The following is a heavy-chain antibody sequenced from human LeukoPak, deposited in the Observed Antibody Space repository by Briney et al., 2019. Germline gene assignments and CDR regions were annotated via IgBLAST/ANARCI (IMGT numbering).Heavy chain of an antibody. J-gene: IGHJ5*02. D-gene: IGHD4-17*01. V-gene: IGHV1-8*01. CDR2: MNPNSGNT. Sequence: ASVKVSCKASGYTFTSYDINWVRQAAGQGLEWLGWMNPNSGNTGYAQNVQGRVTMTRNTSISTAYMELSSLRSEDTAVYYCARGRGDYVGDWFDPWGQGTLVTVSS. CDR3: ARGRGDYVGDWFDP. CDR1: GYTFTSYD.